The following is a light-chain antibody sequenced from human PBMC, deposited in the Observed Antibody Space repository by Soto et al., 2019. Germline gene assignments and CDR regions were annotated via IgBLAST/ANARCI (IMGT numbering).Light chain of an antibody. Sequence: EIVLTQSPGTLSLSPGERATLSCRASQSVSNNYLAWYQRKPGQTPRLLIYTASSRAAGVPDRFSGSESGTDFTLTISRLEPGDFAVYYCQQYGRSPATFGQGTKVDIK. CDR1: QSVSNNY. J-gene: IGKJ1*01. CDR3: QQYGRSPAT. CDR2: TAS. V-gene: IGKV3-20*01.